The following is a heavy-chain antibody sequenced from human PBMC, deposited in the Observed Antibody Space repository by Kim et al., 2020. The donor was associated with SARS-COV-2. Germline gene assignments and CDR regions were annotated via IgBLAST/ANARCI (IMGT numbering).Heavy chain of an antibody. Sequence: SETLSLTCTVSGDSITSGDCYWPWIRQSPGKGLEWIGFIYSGGRTNYTPSLRSRALISADRSRNQLSLRLTSVTAADTAVYYCAREPVYTGSYGWFDSLG. V-gene: IGHV4-30-4*01. D-gene: IGHD1-26*01. CDR3: AREPVYTGSYGWFDS. J-gene: IGHJ5*01. CDR2: IYSGGRT. CDR1: GDSITSGDCY.